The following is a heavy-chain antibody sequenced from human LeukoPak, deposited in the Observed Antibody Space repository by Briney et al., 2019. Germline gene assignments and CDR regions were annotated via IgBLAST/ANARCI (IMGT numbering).Heavy chain of an antibody. CDR1: GVSISSYY. Sequence: SETLSLTCGVSGVSISSYYWSWIRQPPGKGGEWIGYIYKTGNTNYNPSLKSRVNISVDTSKTQFSLKLSSVTAADTAMYYCASRTYVDRPEYWGQGTLVTVSS. V-gene: IGHV4-59*01. J-gene: IGHJ4*02. CDR3: ASRTYVDRPEY. CDR2: IYKTGNT. D-gene: IGHD5-12*01.